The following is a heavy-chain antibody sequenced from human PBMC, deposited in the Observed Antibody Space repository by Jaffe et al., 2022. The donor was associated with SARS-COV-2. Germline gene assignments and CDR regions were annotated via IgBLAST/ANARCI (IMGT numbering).Heavy chain of an antibody. CDR2: INTNTGNP. CDR1: GYTFTSYA. Sequence: QVQLVQSGSELKKPGASVKVSCKASGYTFTSYAMNWVRQAPGQGLEWMGWINTNTGNPTYAQGFTGRFVFSLDTSVSTAYLQISSLKAEDTAVYYCARAGELLWFGELLIPRSLGYYYYMDVWGKGTTVTVSS. D-gene: IGHD3-10*01. V-gene: IGHV7-4-1*02. CDR3: ARAGELLWFGELLIPRSLGYYYYMDV. J-gene: IGHJ6*03.